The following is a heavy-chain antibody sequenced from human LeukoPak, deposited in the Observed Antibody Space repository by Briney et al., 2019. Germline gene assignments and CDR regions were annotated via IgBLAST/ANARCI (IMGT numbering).Heavy chain of an antibody. CDR1: GFTFRDAW. D-gene: IGHD3-3*01. J-gene: IGHJ1*01. V-gene: IGHV3-15*01. CDR3: AKHIYGVVSIQQ. Sequence: GGSLRLSCAASGFTFRDAWMTWVRQAPGKGLEWVGRIRSKTDGGTTDYAVSVQGRFTISRDDSKNALYLQMSSLKTEDTAVYYCAKHIYGVVSIQQWGQGTLVTVSS. CDR2: IRSKTDGGTT.